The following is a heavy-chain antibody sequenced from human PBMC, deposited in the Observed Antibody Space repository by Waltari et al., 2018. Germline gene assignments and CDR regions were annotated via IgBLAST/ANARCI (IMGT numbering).Heavy chain of an antibody. J-gene: IGHJ6*02. D-gene: IGHD3-10*01. V-gene: IGHV4-39*01. Sequence: QLQLQESGPGLVKPSATLSLTCTVSGGSISSSSYYWGWIRTPPGKGLEWIGSIYYSGSTYYNPSLKSRVTISVDTSKNQFSLKLSSVTAADTAVYYCASSRLTMVRGYYYYYGMDVWGQGTTVTVSS. CDR3: ASSRLTMVRGYYYYYGMDV. CDR2: IYYSGST. CDR1: GGSISSSSYY.